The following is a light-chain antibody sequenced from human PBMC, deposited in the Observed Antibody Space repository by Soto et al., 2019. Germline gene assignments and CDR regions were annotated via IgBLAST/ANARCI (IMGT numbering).Light chain of an antibody. CDR2: DVS. Sequence: QSALTQPASVSGSPGQSITISCTGTSSDVGGYNYVSWYQQHPVKAPKLMIYDVSYRPSGVSDRFSGSKSGNTASLTISGLQSEDEADYYCDSYTSGSSYVFGTGTKLTVL. V-gene: IGLV2-14*01. CDR1: SSDVGGYNY. CDR3: DSYTSGSSYV. J-gene: IGLJ1*01.